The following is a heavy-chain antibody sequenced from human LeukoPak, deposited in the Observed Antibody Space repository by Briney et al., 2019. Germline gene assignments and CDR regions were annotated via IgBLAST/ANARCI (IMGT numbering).Heavy chain of an antibody. CDR1: GFTFTKYW. CDR2: IYPADSDS. V-gene: IGHV5-51*01. D-gene: IGHD3-22*01. J-gene: IGHJ6*02. CDR3: ARRMRYYYDSSGYRYYYGMDV. Sequence: GESLKISCKGSGFTFTKYWIGWVRQMPGKGLEWMGIIYPADSDSRYSPSFQGQVTISADKSTSTAYLQWSSLKASDTATYYCARRMRYYYDSSGYRYYYGMDVWGQGTTVTVSS.